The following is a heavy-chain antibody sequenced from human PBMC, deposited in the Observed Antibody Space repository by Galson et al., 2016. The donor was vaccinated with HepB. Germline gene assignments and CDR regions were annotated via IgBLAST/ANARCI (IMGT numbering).Heavy chain of an antibody. J-gene: IGHJ6*02. CDR3: ARTRTLPASAGMDV. Sequence: LRLSCAASGFTFSSYWMHWVRQAPGKGLMWVSRLSPDGGSPIYADSVKGRFTISRDNAKNTLYLQMNSLRAEDTAMYYCARTRTLPASAGMDVWGQGTTVTVSS. V-gene: IGHV3-74*01. D-gene: IGHD2-2*01. CDR1: GFTFSSYW. CDR2: LSPDGGSP.